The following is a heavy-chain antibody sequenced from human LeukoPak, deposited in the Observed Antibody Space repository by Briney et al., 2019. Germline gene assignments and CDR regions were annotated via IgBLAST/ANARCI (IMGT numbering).Heavy chain of an antibody. CDR2: IYYSGST. D-gene: IGHD3-10*01. Sequence: TSSETLSLTCTVSGGSISGYYWSWIRQPPGKGLEWIGYIYYSGSTNYNPSLKSRVTISEDTSKNQLSLKLSSVTAADTAVYYCARHSGDYRYFDHWGQGTLVTVSS. J-gene: IGHJ4*02. CDR1: GGSISGYY. V-gene: IGHV4-59*08. CDR3: ARHSGDYRYFDH.